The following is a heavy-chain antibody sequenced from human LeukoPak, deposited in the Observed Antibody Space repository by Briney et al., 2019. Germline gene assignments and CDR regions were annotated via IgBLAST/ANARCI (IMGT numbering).Heavy chain of an antibody. Sequence: SETLSLTCTVSGGSISGYYWSWIRQPPGKGLEWIGYIYYSGSTNYNPSLKSRVTISVDTSKNQFSLKLCSVTAADTAVYYCARGRVRGVTSPFDYWGQGTLVTVSS. CDR3: ARGRVRGVTSPFDY. CDR2: IYYSGST. D-gene: IGHD3-10*01. J-gene: IGHJ4*02. V-gene: IGHV4-59*01. CDR1: GGSISGYY.